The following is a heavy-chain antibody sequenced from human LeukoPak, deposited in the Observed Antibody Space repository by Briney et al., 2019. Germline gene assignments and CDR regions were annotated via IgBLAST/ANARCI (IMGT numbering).Heavy chain of an antibody. CDR3: VLGYSYDLDY. D-gene: IGHD5-18*01. CDR1: GGTFSSYA. CDR2: IIPILGIA. V-gene: IGHV1-69*04. Sequence: ASVKVSCKASGGTFSSYAISWVRQAPGQGLEWMGRIIPILGIANYAQKFQGRVTITADKSTSTAYMELSSLRSEDTAVYYCVLGYSYDLDYWGQGTLVTVSS. J-gene: IGHJ4*02.